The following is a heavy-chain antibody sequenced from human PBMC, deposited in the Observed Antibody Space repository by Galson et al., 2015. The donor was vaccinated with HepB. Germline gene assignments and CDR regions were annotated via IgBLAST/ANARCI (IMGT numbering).Heavy chain of an antibody. J-gene: IGHJ4*02. CDR1: GFTFSSYA. CDR2: IWYDANNK. V-gene: IGHV3-33*01. D-gene: IGHD3/OR15-3a*01. Sequence: LRLSCAAPGFTFSSYAMHWVRQAPGKGLEWVAVIWYDANNKYYADSVKGRFTISRDNSKNTLYLQMNSLRGEDTAVYYCARGLEDWEPTLDYWGQGTLVTVSS. CDR3: ARGLEDWEPTLDY.